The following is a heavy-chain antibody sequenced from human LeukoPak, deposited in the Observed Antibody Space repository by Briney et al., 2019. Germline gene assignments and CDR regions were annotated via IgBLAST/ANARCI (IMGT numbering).Heavy chain of an antibody. V-gene: IGHV3-23*01. CDR2: ISGSGGNT. D-gene: IGHD3-10*01. J-gene: IGHJ4*02. Sequence: PGGSLRLSCAASGFTFSNYGMNWVRQAPGKGLEWVSGISGSGGNTYYADSVKGRFTISRDNSKNMVYLQVISLTAEDTAVYYCAKDDAWLRFGEWSQGTLVTVSA. CDR1: GFTFSNYG. CDR3: AKDDAWLRFGE.